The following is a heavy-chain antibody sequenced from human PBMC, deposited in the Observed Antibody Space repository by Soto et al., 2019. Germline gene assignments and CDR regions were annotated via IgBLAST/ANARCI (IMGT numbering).Heavy chain of an antibody. J-gene: IGHJ6*02. CDR1: GYPFSSYG. CDR2: ISGYNGKT. CDR3: VRDFWPWLVPFYHRMAL. D-gene: IGHD6-19*01. V-gene: IGHV1-18*04. Sequence: QVHLVQSGGEVKRPGDSVKVSCKTSGYPFSSYGISWVRQAPGQGLEWLGWISGYNGKTEYGQKVPDRLNMTPNNSTNTVYQELKNLGTDEPAGYFCVRDFWPWLVPFYHRMALWGQGTTVTVSS.